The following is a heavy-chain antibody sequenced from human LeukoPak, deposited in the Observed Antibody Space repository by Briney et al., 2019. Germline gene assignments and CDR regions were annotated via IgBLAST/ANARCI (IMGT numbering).Heavy chain of an antibody. CDR1: GFTFSSYA. CDR2: ISGSGATI. D-gene: IGHD1-20*01. V-gene: IGHV3-48*03. CDR3: VRDPGITGTSF. J-gene: IGHJ4*02. Sequence: GGSLRLSCAASGFTFSSYAMNWVRQAPGKGLGWVSYISGSGATIYYTDSVKGRFTISRDNAKNSLYLQMTSLRAEDTAVYYCVRDPGITGTSFWGQGTLVTVSS.